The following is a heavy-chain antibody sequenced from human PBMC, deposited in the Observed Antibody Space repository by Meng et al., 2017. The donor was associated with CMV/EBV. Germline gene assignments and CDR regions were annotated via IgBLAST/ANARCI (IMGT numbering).Heavy chain of an antibody. D-gene: IGHD2-2*01. V-gene: IGHV3-48*03. CDR1: GFTFSSYE. CDR2: ISSSGSTI. CDR3: ARDLVVPPEDYYYGMDV. Sequence: GGSLRLSCAASGFTFSSYEMNWVRQAPGKGLEWVSYISSSGSTIYYADSVKGRFTISRDNAKNSLYLQMNSLRAEDTAVYYCARDLVVPPEDYYYGMDVWGQGTTVTVSS. J-gene: IGHJ6*02.